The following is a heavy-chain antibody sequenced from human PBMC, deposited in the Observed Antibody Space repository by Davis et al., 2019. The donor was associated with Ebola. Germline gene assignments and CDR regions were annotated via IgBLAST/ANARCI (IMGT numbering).Heavy chain of an antibody. D-gene: IGHD1-20*01. J-gene: IGHJ3*02. CDR3: ASLRRTITGMDDAFDI. CDR2: IYTGDSDT. Sequence: KVSCKDSGNSFSTHWIGWVRQMPGKGLEWMGIIYTGDSDTRYSPSFRGQVTISADKTAFLQWSSLKASDTAMYYCASLRRTITGMDDAFDIWGQGTMVTVSP. CDR1: GNSFSTHW. V-gene: IGHV5-51*01.